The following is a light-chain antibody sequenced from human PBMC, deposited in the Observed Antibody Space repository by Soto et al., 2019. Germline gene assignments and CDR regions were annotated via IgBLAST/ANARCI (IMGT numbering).Light chain of an antibody. Sequence: DIVMTQSPDSLAVSLGERATIKCRSSQSVLYRSDNQNYLAWYQQKPGHPPKLLIYWASTRESGVPDRFSGSGSGTDFTLTISSLQAEDVAVYYCQKYYSDPPGTFGPGTKVEI. CDR2: WAS. CDR3: QKYYSDPPGT. J-gene: IGKJ3*01. V-gene: IGKV4-1*01. CDR1: QSVLYRSDNQNY.